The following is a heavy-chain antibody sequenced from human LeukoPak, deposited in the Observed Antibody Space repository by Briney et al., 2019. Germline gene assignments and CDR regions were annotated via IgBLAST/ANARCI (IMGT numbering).Heavy chain of an antibody. CDR3: ARGYYGSGSYVIDY. Sequence: KPSETLSLTCTVSGGSISSYYWSWIRQPPGKGLEWIWYIYYSSSTNYNPSLKSRLTISANTSKNNFSLKLSSVTGADAAVYYCARGYYGSGSYVIDYWGQGTLVSVSS. D-gene: IGHD3-10*01. J-gene: IGHJ4*02. V-gene: IGHV4-59*01. CDR1: GGSISSYY. CDR2: IYYSSST.